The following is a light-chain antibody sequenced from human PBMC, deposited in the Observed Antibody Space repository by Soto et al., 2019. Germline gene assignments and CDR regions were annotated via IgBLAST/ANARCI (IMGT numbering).Light chain of an antibody. CDR3: QQTYGNPRT. Sequence: DIQMTQSPSSLSAFVGVRVTITCRASQSISAYLNWYQQKPGKAPKLLIYKTSNLESGVPTRFSGSGSGADFTLTISSLQREDFATYYCQQTYGNPRTFGQGTTVEI. CDR2: KTS. CDR1: QSISAY. V-gene: IGKV1-39*01. J-gene: IGKJ1*01.